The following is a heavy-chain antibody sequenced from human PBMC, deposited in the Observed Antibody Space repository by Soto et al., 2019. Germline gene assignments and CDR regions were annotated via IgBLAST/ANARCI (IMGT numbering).Heavy chain of an antibody. CDR2: INHSGST. CDR3: ARRAELMYYDFWSGYYGGRSAFDY. J-gene: IGHJ4*02. D-gene: IGHD3-3*01. V-gene: IGHV4-34*01. CDR1: GGSFSGYY. Sequence: SETLSLTCAVYGGSFSGYYWSWIRQPPGKGLEWIGEINHSGSTNYNPSLKSRVTISVDTSKNQFSLKLSSVTAADTAVYYCARRAELMYYDFWSGYYGGRSAFDYWGQGTLVTAPQ.